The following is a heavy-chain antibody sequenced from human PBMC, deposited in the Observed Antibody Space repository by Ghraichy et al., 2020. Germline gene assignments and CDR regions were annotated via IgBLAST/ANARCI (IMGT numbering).Heavy chain of an antibody. V-gene: IGHV3-21*01. CDR2: ISSSSSYI. CDR3: ARVPLFDPYYFDY. Sequence: GESLNISCAASGFTFSSYSMNWVRQAPGKGLEWVSSISSSSSYIYYADSVKGRFTISRDNAKNSLYLQMNSLRAEDTAVYYCARVPLFDPYYFDYWGQGTLVTVSS. J-gene: IGHJ4*02. D-gene: IGHD2-21*01. CDR1: GFTFSSYS.